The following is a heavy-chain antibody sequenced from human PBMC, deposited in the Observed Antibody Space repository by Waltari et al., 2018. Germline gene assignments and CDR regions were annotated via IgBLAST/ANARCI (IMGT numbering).Heavy chain of an antibody. CDR2: IVTIGDT. D-gene: IGHD3-10*01. Sequence: EVQLVESGGGLVQPGGSLSLSCAASGFPFIASDMHWVRQITGKGLEWVSGIVTIGDTYYPDSMEGRFSISRDDDKNSLHLQMNSLRAGDTAVYYCAKGGLRALWRRVDYFDYWGRGILVTVSA. CDR1: GFPFIASD. J-gene: IGHJ4*02. CDR3: AKGGLRALWRRVDYFDY. V-gene: IGHV3-13*01.